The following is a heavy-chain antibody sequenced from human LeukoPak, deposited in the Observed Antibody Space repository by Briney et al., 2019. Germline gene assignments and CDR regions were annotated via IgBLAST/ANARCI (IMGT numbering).Heavy chain of an antibody. CDR3: ARLVGGTVDY. J-gene: IGHJ4*02. CDR2: IDPSDSYT. Sequence: GESLRISRKGSGYNFTGYWISWVRQMPGKGLEWMGRIDPSDSYTNYSPSFQGHVTISADKSISTAYLQCSSLKVSDTAMYYCARLVGGTVDYWGQGTLVTVSS. D-gene: IGHD1-26*01. CDR1: GYNFTGYW. V-gene: IGHV5-10-1*01.